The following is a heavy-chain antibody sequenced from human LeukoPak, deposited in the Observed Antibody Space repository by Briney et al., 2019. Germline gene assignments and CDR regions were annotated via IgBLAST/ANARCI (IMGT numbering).Heavy chain of an antibody. D-gene: IGHD5-24*01. Sequence: PGGSLRLSCAASGFTFSNYAMTWVRQAPGKGLEWVSGISGSGSSTYYADTVKGRFTISRDNSKNTLYLQMNSLRVEDTAVYYCAKVIIAVHGYNLGPIDYWGQGTLVTVSS. V-gene: IGHV3-23*01. CDR3: AKVIIAVHGYNLGPIDY. CDR2: ISGSGSST. J-gene: IGHJ4*02. CDR1: GFTFSNYA.